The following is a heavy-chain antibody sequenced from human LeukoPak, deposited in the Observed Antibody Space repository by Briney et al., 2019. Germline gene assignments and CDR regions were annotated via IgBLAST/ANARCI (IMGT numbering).Heavy chain of an antibody. J-gene: IGHJ4*02. Sequence: PGGSLRLSCAASGFTFSSYGMHWVRQAPGKGLEWVAFIRYDGSNKYYADSVKGRFTISRDDSKNTLSLQMNSLRPEDTAVYFCARDRYQYSSSSAFDYWGQGTLVTVSS. CDR1: GFTFSSYG. CDR2: IRYDGSNK. D-gene: IGHD6-6*01. CDR3: ARDRYQYSSSSAFDY. V-gene: IGHV3-30*02.